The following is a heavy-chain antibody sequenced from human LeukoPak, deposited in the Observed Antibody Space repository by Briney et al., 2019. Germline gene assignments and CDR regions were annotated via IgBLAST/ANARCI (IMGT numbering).Heavy chain of an antibody. CDR1: GGSINSYY. V-gene: IGHV4-59*12. D-gene: IGHD3-16*01. J-gene: IGHJ4*02. CDR2: IYYSGAT. CDR3: ARPYTADTFGGFDY. Sequence: SETLSLTCTVSGGSINSYYWSWIRQPPGKGLEWIGYIYYSGATYYNPSLKSRVTISVDTSKNQFSLELSSVTAADTAVYYCARPYTADTFGGFDYWGQGTLVTVSS.